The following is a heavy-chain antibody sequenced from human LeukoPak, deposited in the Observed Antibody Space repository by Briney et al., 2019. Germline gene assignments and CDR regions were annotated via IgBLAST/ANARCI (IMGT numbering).Heavy chain of an antibody. Sequence: GGSLRLSCAASGFTFSSYWMSWVRQAPGKGLECVANIKQDGSEKYYVDSVKGRFTISRDNAKNSLYLQMNSLRAEDTAVYYCARDLYGDYENYWGQGTLVTVSS. D-gene: IGHD4-17*01. J-gene: IGHJ4*02. V-gene: IGHV3-7*01. CDR3: ARDLYGDYENY. CDR1: GFTFSSYW. CDR2: IKQDGSEK.